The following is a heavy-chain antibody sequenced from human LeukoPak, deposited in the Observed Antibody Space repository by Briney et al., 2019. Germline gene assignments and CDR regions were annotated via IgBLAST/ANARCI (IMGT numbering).Heavy chain of an antibody. CDR2: ISAYSGHT. CDR1: GYPFTSYG. Sequence: ASVKVSCKASGYPFTSYGIVWVRQAPGQGPEWMGWISAYSGHTNYAQKLQGRVTMTTDRSTSTVYMELRSLRFDDTAVYYCARGADYKTVKYDYWGQGTLVTVSS. V-gene: IGHV1-18*01. D-gene: IGHD4-11*01. CDR3: ARGADYKTVKYDY. J-gene: IGHJ4*02.